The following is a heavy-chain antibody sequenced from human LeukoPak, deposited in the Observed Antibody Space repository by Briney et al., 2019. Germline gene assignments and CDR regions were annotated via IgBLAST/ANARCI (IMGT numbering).Heavy chain of an antibody. CDR2: ISYDGSNK. D-gene: IGHD6-19*01. J-gene: IGHJ4*02. CDR1: GFTFDDYA. V-gene: IGHV3-30-3*01. CDR3: ARGSSGWYGELRIDY. Sequence: PGGSLRLSCAASGFTFDDYAMHWVRQAPGKGLEWVAVISYDGSNKYYADSVKGRFTISRDNSKNTLYLQMNSLRAEDTAVYYCARGSSGWYGELRIDYWGQGTLVTVSS.